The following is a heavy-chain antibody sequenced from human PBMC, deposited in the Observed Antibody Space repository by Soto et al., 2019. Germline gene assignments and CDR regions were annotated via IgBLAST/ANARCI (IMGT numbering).Heavy chain of an antibody. CDR2: IYTSGST. CDR1: GGSISSSSYY. V-gene: IGHV4-61*02. CDR3: ARVGKLELQGGAFDI. D-gene: IGHD1-7*01. J-gene: IGHJ3*02. Sequence: PSETLSLTCTVSGGSISSSSYYWSWIRQPAGKGLEWIGRIYTSGSTNYNPSLKSRVTMSVDTSKNQFSLKLSSVTAADTAVYYCARVGKLELQGGAFDIWGQGTMVTVSS.